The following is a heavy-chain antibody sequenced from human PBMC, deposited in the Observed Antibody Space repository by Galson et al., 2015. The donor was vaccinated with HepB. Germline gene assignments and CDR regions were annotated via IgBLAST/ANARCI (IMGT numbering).Heavy chain of an antibody. CDR2: ITHSGDTT. V-gene: IGHV3-23*01. Sequence: SLRLSCAASGFSFSSYAMSWVRQAPGEGLEWVPSITHSGDTTYYADSVKGRFTLSRDNSKNTLFLQMNSLRAEDTALYYCARESKVGGGCGSTSCSLMSDYWGQGALVTVSS. CDR1: GFSFSSYA. D-gene: IGHD2-2*01. CDR3: ARESKVGGGCGSTSCSLMSDY. J-gene: IGHJ4*02.